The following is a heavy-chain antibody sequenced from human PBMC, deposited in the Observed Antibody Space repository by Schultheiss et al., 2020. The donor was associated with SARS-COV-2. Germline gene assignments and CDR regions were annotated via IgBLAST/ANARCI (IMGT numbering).Heavy chain of an antibody. CDR3: ARGRDNFQPGYYYGMDV. Sequence: GGSLRLSCGASGLTFSAYAMHWVRQAPGKGLVWVSRINSDGSSTTYADSVKGRFTISRDDAKNTLFLQMNSLRVADTAVYYCARGRDNFQPGYYYGMDVWGQGTTVTVSS. V-gene: IGHV3-74*01. D-gene: IGHD5-24*01. CDR1: GLTFSAYA. CDR2: INSDGSST. J-gene: IGHJ6*02.